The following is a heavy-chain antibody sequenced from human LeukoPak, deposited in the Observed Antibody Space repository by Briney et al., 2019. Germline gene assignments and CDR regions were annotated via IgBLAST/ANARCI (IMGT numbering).Heavy chain of an antibody. D-gene: IGHD6-19*01. CDR2: ISWNSGSI. CDR1: GFTFDDYA. CDR3: AKSVAGRVFDY. J-gene: IGHJ4*02. V-gene: IGHV3-9*01. Sequence: PGRSLRLSCAASGFTFDDYAMHWVRQAPGKGLEWVSGISWNSGSIGYADSVKGRFTISRDNAKNSLYLQMNSLRAEDTALYYCAKSVAGRVFDYWGREPWSPSPQ.